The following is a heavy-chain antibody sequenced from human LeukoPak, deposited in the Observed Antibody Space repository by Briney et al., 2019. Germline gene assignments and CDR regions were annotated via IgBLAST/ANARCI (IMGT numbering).Heavy chain of an antibody. V-gene: IGHV3-30*01. CDR1: GFTFSTYA. CDR3: AREAPYYFDY. J-gene: IGHJ4*02. Sequence: GGSLRLSCAAPGFTFSTYAMQWVRQAPGKGLEWVAVISYDGSNEYYADSVKGRLTISRDNSKNTLYLQMNSLKAEDTAVYYCAREAPYYFDYWGQGTLVTVSS. CDR2: ISYDGSNE.